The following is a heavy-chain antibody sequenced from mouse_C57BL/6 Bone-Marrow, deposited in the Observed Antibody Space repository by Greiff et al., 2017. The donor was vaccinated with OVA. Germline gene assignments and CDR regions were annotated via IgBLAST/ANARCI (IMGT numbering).Heavy chain of an antibody. Sequence: VQLQQPGAELVKPGASVKLSCKASGYTFTSYWMHWVKQRPGQGLEWIGMIHPNSGSTNYNEKFKSKATLTVDKSSSTAYMQLSSLTSEDSAVYYCARHYYSNYYAWFAYWGQGTLVTVSA. D-gene: IGHD2-5*01. CDR1: GYTFTSYW. CDR2: IHPNSGST. J-gene: IGHJ3*01. V-gene: IGHV1-64*01. CDR3: ARHYYSNYYAWFAY.